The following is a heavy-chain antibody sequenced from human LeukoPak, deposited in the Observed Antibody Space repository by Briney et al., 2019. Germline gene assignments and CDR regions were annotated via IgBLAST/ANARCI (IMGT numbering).Heavy chain of an antibody. D-gene: IGHD4-11*01. CDR1: GYAFTGYN. J-gene: IGHJ3*02. V-gene: IGHV1-2*06. CDR3: ARGDDYAFEI. CDR2: IITTNANSSAT. Sequence: ASVKVSCKAFGYAFTGYNIHWVRQAPGQGLEWMGRIITTNANSSATNYAQKFQGRVTMTRDTSISTAYMELSRLRPDDTAVYYCARGDDYAFEIWGQGTMVTVSS.